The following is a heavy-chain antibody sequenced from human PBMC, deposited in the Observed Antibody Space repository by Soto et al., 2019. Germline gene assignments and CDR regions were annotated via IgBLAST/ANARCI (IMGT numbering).Heavy chain of an antibody. CDR1: GFTFSSYA. Sequence: EVQLLESGGGLVQPGGSLRLSCAASGFTFSSYAMSWVRQAPGKGLELVSAISGSGGSTYYAASVKGRFTISRDNSKNTLYLQMNSLRAEDTAVYYCAGPPGGDYTEYFQHWGQGTLVTVSS. J-gene: IGHJ1*01. D-gene: IGHD4-17*01. CDR2: ISGSGGST. V-gene: IGHV3-23*01. CDR3: AGPPGGDYTEYFQH.